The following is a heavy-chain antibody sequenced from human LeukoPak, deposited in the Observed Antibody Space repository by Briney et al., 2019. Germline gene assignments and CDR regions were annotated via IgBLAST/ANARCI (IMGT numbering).Heavy chain of an antibody. CDR3: AKVMYYDILTGYYQPIDY. Sequence: PGGSLRLSCAASGFTFSSYAMSWVRQAPGKGLEWVSAISGSGGSTYYADSVKGRFTISRDNSKNTLYLQMNSLRAEDTAVYYCAKVMYYDILTGYYQPIDYWGQGTLVTVSS. CDR2: ISGSGGST. D-gene: IGHD3-9*01. CDR1: GFTFSSYA. J-gene: IGHJ4*02. V-gene: IGHV3-23*01.